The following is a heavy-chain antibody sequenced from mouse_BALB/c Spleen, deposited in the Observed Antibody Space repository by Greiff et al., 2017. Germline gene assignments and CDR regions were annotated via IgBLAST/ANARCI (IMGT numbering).Heavy chain of an antibody. CDR3: ARRGFQSYYFDY. J-gene: IGHJ2*01. V-gene: IGHV1-14*01. CDR1: GYTFTSYV. Sequence: EVKLMESGPELVKPGASVKMSCKASGYTFTSYVMHWVKQKPGQGLEWIGYINPYNDGTKYNEKFKGKATLTSDKSSSTAYMELSSLTSEDSAVYYCARRGFQSYYFDYWGQGTTLTVSS. CDR2: INPYNDGT.